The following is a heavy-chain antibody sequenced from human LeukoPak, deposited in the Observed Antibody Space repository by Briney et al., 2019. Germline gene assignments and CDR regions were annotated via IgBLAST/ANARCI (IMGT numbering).Heavy chain of an antibody. D-gene: IGHD3-10*01. Sequence: GGSLRLSCAASGFTFSNYGMHWVRQAPGKGLEWVSSISSSSSYIYYADSVKGRFTIPRDNAKNSLYLQMNSLRAEDTAVYYCARDVGYYGSGSYIGFDYWGQGTLVTVSS. CDR1: GFTFSNYG. CDR2: ISSSSSYI. V-gene: IGHV3-21*01. J-gene: IGHJ4*02. CDR3: ARDVGYYGSGSYIGFDY.